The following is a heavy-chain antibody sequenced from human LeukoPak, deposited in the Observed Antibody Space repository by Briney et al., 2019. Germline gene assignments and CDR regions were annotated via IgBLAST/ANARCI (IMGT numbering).Heavy chain of an antibody. CDR3: VRGGWSVDY. D-gene: IGHD6-19*01. J-gene: IGHJ4*02. CDR1: GFSFNTYW. V-gene: IGHV3-7*01. CDR2: IKQDGSEK. Sequence: GGSLRLSCAVSGFSFNTYWMSWVRQAPGKGLEWVANIKQDGSEKHYVDSVKGRFAISRDKAKNSLYLQMNSLRAEDTAVYYCVRGGWSVDYWGQGTLVTVSS.